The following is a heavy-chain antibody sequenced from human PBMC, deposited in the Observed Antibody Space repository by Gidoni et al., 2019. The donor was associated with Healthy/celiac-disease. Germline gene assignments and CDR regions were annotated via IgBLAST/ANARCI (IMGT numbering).Heavy chain of an antibody. D-gene: IGHD6-19*01. CDR3: ARDFQAGDYFDY. CDR2: INPSGGST. J-gene: IGHJ4*02. CDR1: GYTFTSYY. V-gene: IGHV1-46*01. Sequence: QVQLVQSGAEVKKPGASVKVSCKASGYTFTSYYMHWVRQAPGQGLEWMGIINPSGGSTSYAQKFQGRVTRTRDTSTSTVYMELSSLRSEDTAVYYCARDFQAGDYFDYWGQGTLVTVSS.